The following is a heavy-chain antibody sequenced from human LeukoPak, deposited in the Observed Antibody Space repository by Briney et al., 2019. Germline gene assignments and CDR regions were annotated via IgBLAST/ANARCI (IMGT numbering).Heavy chain of an antibody. CDR2: IYPGDSGP. V-gene: IGHV5-51*01. Sequence: GESLKISCKVSGYSFTSYCIGWVRQMPGKGLKWMGIIYPGDSGPTYSPSFQGQVTISVDKSINTAYLQWSSLQTSHPVMYYCDMSGNRVPLQDDVFDVWGQGTMVTVST. CDR3: DMSGNRVPLQDDVFDV. CDR1: GYSFTSYC. J-gene: IGHJ3*01. D-gene: IGHD1-26*01.